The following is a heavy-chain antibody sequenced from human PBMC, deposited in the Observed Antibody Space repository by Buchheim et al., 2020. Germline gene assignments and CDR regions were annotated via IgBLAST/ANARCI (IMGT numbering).Heavy chain of an antibody. V-gene: IGHV4-34*01. Sequence: QVQLQQWGAGLLKPSETLSLTCAVYGGSFSGYYWSWIRQPPGKGLEWIGEINHRGSTNYNPSLKSRVTISVDTSKNQFSLKLSSVTAADTAVYYCTYGSGSYFYYGMDVWGQGTT. CDR1: GGSFSGYY. CDR2: INHRGST. D-gene: IGHD3-10*01. CDR3: TYGSGSYFYYGMDV. J-gene: IGHJ6*02.